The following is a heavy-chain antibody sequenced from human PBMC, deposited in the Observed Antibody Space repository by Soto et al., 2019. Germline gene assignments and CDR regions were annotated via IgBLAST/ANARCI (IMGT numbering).Heavy chain of an antibody. V-gene: IGHV1-69*06. CDR2: IIPIFGTA. Sequence: GASVKVSCKASGGTFSSYAISWVRQAPGQGLEWMGGIIPIFGTANYAQKFQGRVTITADKSTSTAYMELSSLRSEDTAVYYCARAGDFWSGYYTKYNWFDPWGQGTLVTV. CDR3: ARAGDFWSGYYTKYNWFDP. D-gene: IGHD3-3*01. J-gene: IGHJ5*02. CDR1: GGTFSSYA.